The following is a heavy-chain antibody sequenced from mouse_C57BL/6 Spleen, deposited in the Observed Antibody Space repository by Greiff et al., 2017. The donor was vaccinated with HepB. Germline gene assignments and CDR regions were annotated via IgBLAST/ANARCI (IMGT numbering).Heavy chain of an antibody. Sequence: EVKVVESGGGLVKPGGSLKLSCAASGFTFSSYAMSWVRQTPEKRLEWVATISDGGSYTYYPDNVKGRFTISRDNATNNLYLQMSHLKSEDTAMYYCARDGTGAWFAYWGQGTLVTVSA. CDR3: ARDGTGAWFAY. CDR1: GFTFSSYA. CDR2: ISDGGSYT. J-gene: IGHJ3*01. V-gene: IGHV5-4*01. D-gene: IGHD4-1*01.